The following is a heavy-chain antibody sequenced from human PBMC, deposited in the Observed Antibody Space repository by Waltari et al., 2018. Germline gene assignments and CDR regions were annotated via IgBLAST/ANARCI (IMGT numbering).Heavy chain of an antibody. D-gene: IGHD5-12*01. V-gene: IGHV3-21*01. CDR1: GFTFSSYR. CDR2: ISSSSSYM. CDR3: AREGNGGYANFDY. J-gene: IGHJ4*02. Sequence: EVQLVESGGGLVKPGGSLRLSCAASGFTFSSYRINWVRPAPGKGLEWVSSISSSSSYMYYADSVKGRFTISRDNAKNSLYLQMNSLRAEDTAVYYCAREGNGGYANFDYWGQGTLVTVSS.